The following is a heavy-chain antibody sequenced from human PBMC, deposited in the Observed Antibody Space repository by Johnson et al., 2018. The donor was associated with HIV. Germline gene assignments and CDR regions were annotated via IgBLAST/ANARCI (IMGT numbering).Heavy chain of an antibody. CDR1: GFIFSDYY. V-gene: IGHV3-11*04. Sequence: QVQLVESGGGVVQPGGSLRLSCAASGFIFSDYYMSWIRQAPGKGLEWVSYISSSGGSIYYADSVKGRFTISRDNAKNSLYLQMNSLRAEDTAVYYCARDPAHWGGDCYPSDALDIWGQGTMVTVSS. J-gene: IGHJ3*02. D-gene: IGHD2-21*02. CDR3: ARDPAHWGGDCYPSDALDI. CDR2: ISSSGGSI.